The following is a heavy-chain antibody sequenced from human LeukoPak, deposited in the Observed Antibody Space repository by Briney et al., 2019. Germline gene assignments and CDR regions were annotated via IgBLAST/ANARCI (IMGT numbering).Heavy chain of an antibody. D-gene: IGHD3-3*01. CDR1: GFTFSNYN. V-gene: IGHV3-48*01. J-gene: IGHJ4*02. CDR3: AGNYDFWSGSDFDY. Sequence: GGSLRLSCAASGFTFSNYNMNWVRQAPGKGLEWVSYISSSSSMIYYADSVKGRFTISRDNAKNSMYLQMNSLRAEDTAVYYCAGNYDFWSGSDFDYWGQGILVTVSS. CDR2: ISSSSSMI.